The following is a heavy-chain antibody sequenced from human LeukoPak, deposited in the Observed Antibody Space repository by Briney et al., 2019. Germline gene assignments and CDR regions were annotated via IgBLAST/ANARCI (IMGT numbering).Heavy chain of an antibody. V-gene: IGHV4-30-4*01. CDR1: GGSISSGDYY. D-gene: IGHD3-10*01. CDR3: ARVLWFGDTRDNWFDP. J-gene: IGHJ5*02. Sequence: SQTLSLTCTVSGGSISSGDYYWSWIRQPPGKGLEWIGYIYYSGSTYYNPSLKSRVTISVDTSKNQFSLKLSSVTAADTAVYYCARVLWFGDTRDNWFDPWGQGTLVTVSS. CDR2: IYYSGST.